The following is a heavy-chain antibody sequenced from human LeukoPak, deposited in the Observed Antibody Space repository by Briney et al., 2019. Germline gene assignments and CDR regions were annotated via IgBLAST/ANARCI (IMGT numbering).Heavy chain of an antibody. D-gene: IGHD3-22*01. CDR1: GFTFSSYA. CDR3: AKAPYYYDSSGYYS. V-gene: IGHV3-23*01. J-gene: IGHJ4*02. CDR2: ISGSGGST. Sequence: GGSLRLSCAASGFTFSSYAMSWVRQAPGKGLEWVSAISGSGGSTCYADSVKGRFTISRDNSKNTLYLQMNSLRAEDTAVYYCAKAPYYYDSSGYYSWGQGTLVTVSS.